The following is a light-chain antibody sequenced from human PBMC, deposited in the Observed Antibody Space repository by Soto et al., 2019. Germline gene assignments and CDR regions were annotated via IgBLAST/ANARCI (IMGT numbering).Light chain of an antibody. V-gene: IGKV3-11*01. CDR2: DAS. Sequence: EIVLTQSPATLSLSPGERATLSCRASQSVSRYLAWYQQKPGQAPRLLIYDASNRATGIPAMFSGSGSGTEFTLTISSLEPEDFAVYYCQQRSNWPPLTFGGGTKVEIK. CDR3: QQRSNWPPLT. CDR1: QSVSRY. J-gene: IGKJ4*01.